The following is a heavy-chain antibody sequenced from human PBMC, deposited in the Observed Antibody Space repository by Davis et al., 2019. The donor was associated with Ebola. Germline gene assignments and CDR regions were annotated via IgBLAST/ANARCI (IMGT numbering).Heavy chain of an antibody. CDR2: VILKSGAT. J-gene: IGHJ4*02. Sequence: ASVKVSCKASGYTFTDYTIHWMRQAPGQGLEWLGRVILKSGATNYAQKFQSRVTMTRDTSISTVYMELSSLRYDDTADYYCARGHNYAHEYWGQGTLVTVSS. CDR3: ARGHNYAHEY. D-gene: IGHD4-11*01. V-gene: IGHV1-2*06. CDR1: GYTFTDYT.